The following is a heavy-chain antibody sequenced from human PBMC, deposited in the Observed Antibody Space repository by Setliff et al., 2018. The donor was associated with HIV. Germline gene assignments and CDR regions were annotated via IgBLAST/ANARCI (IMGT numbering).Heavy chain of an antibody. V-gene: IGHV4-4*09. J-gene: IGHJ4*02. D-gene: IGHD3-22*01. CDR2: IYTRGST. Sequence: PSETLSLTCTVSGGSISSYYWSWIRQPPGKGLEWIGYIYTRGSTNYNPSLKSRVTISVYTSKNRFSLKLSSVTAADTAVYYCARGLSFYDPGGFDYWGQGTLVTVS. CDR3: ARGLSFYDPGGFDY. CDR1: GGSISSYY.